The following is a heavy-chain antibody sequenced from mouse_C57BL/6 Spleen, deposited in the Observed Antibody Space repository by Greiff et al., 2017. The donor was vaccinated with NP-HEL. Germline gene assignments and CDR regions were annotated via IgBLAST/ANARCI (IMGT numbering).Heavy chain of an antibody. J-gene: IGHJ2*01. CDR1: GYTFTSYW. CDR2: IDPSDSYT. V-gene: IGHV1-50*01. D-gene: IGHD3-2*02. Sequence: QVQLQQPGAELVKPGASVKLSCKASGYTFTSYWMQWVKQRPGQGLEWIGEIDPSDSYTNYNQKFKGKATLTVDTSSSTAYMQLSSLTSEDSAVYYCASHSSGYALDYWGQGTTLTVSS. CDR3: ASHSSGYALDY.